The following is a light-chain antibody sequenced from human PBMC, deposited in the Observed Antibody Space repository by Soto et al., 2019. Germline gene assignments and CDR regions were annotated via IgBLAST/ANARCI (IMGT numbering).Light chain of an antibody. J-gene: IGLJ2*01. Sequence: QLVLTQPASVSGSPEQSITISCTGTSNDVGRYNLVSWYQQHPGKAPKVMIYEATKRPSGVSNRFSGSKSGNTASLTISGLQAEDEADYYCCAYAGSGSVVFGGGTQLTVL. CDR3: CAYAGSGSVV. CDR2: EAT. V-gene: IGLV2-23*01. CDR1: SNDVGRYNL.